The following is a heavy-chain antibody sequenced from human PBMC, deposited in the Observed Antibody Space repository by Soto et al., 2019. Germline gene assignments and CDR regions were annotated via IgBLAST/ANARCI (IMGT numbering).Heavy chain of an antibody. Sequence: GESLKISCAASGFTFSSYSMNWVRQAPGKGLEWVSSISSSSSYIYYADSVKGRFTISRDNAKNSLYLQMNSLRAEDTAVYYCARDRKYYYDSSGYYYVPDAFDIWGQGTMVTVSS. CDR3: ARDRKYYYDSSGYYYVPDAFDI. CDR2: ISSSSSYI. CDR1: GFTFSSYS. J-gene: IGHJ3*02. D-gene: IGHD3-22*01. V-gene: IGHV3-21*01.